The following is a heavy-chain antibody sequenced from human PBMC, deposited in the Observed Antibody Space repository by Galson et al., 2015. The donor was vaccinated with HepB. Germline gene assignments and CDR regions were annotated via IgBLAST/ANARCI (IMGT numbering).Heavy chain of an antibody. Sequence: SLRLSCAASGFSFSSYTMNWVRQAPGKGLEWDSSISRSRNFIYYVDSVKGRFTISRDNAKNSLYLRMNSLRAEDTAVYYCARIFGELPNFDYWGQGTLVTVSS. CDR3: ARIFGELPNFDY. CDR2: ISRSRNFI. D-gene: IGHD3-10*01. CDR1: GFSFSSYT. V-gene: IGHV3-21*01. J-gene: IGHJ4*02.